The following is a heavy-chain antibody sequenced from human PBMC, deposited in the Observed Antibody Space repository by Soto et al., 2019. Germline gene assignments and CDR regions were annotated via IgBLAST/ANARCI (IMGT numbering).Heavy chain of an antibody. CDR3: ARVGGSYSLGY. D-gene: IGHD1-26*01. CDR2: IYYSGST. Sequence: SETLSLTCTVSGGSISSYYWSWIRQPPGKGLEWIGYIYYSGSTNYNPSLKSRVTISVDTSKNQFSLKLSSVTAADTAVYYCARVGGSYSLGYWGQGTLVTVSS. V-gene: IGHV4-59*01. J-gene: IGHJ4*02. CDR1: GGSISSYY.